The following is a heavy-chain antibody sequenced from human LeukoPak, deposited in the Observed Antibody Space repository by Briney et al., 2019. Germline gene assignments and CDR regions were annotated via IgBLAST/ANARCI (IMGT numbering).Heavy chain of an antibody. D-gene: IGHD2-2*02. J-gene: IGHJ4*02. V-gene: IGHV5-51*01. CDR1: GYSFTSYW. CDR3: ARLLALNCSSTSCYIYYFDY. Sequence: GEPLKISCKGFGYSFTSYWIGWARQMPGKGLEWMGIIYPGDSDTRYSPSFQGQVTISADKSISTAYLQWSSLKASDTAMYYCARLLALNCSSTSCYIYYFDYWGRGTLVTVSS. CDR2: IYPGDSDT.